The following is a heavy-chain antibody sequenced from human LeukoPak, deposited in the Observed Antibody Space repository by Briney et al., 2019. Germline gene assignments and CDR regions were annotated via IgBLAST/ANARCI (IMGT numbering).Heavy chain of an antibody. D-gene: IGHD1-26*01. CDR3: ARLRGLYSDTNRYQAALDC. V-gene: IGHV3-30*04. Sequence: PGGSLRLSCAASGFTFSSYAMHWVRQAPGKGLEWVALIPYDGSNKYYADSVKGRFTVSRDNSKNTLYLQMNSLRAEDTAVYYCARLRGLYSDTNRYQAALDCWGQGTLVTVSS. J-gene: IGHJ4*02. CDR1: GFTFSSYA. CDR2: IPYDGSNK.